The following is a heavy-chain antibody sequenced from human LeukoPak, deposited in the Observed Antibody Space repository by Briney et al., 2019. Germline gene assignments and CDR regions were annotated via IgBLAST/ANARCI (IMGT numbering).Heavy chain of an antibody. Sequence: GASVKVSCKASGYTFTSYGISWVRQAPGQGLEWMGGISAYNGNTNYAQKLQGRVTMTTDTSTSTAYMELRSLRSDDTAVYYCARDSVAYYYDSSGYMPAFDIWGQGTMVTVPS. D-gene: IGHD3-22*01. CDR3: ARDSVAYYYDSSGYMPAFDI. V-gene: IGHV1-18*01. CDR2: ISAYNGNT. CDR1: GYTFTSYG. J-gene: IGHJ3*02.